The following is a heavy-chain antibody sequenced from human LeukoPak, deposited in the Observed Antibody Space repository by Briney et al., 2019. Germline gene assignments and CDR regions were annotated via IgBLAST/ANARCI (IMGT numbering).Heavy chain of an antibody. J-gene: IGHJ6*02. CDR3: VWADWHGRKHMDV. CDR2: INANSGGT. V-gene: IGHV1-2*02. CDR1: GYTFSGYY. D-gene: IGHD3/OR15-3a*01. Sequence: ASVKVSCKTSGYTFSGYYVHWVRQAPGQGLEWMGWINANSGGTEYAQKFRDRVTMTRDTSINTAYMQLSRLTSDDPALYYCVWADWHGRKHMDVWGQGTTVTVPS.